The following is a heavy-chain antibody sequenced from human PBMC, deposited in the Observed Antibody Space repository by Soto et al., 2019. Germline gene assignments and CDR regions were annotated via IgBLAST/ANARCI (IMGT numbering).Heavy chain of an antibody. CDR2: IRSKANSYAT. CDR3: TRHPPLGYCSGGSCLEDYYYYGMDV. V-gene: IGHV3-73*01. D-gene: IGHD2-15*01. J-gene: IGHJ6*02. CDR1: GFTFSGSA. Sequence: GGSLRLSCAASGFTFSGSAMHWVRQASGKGLEWVGRIRSKANSYATAYAASVKGRFTISRDDSKNTAYLQMKSLKTEDTAVYYCTRHPPLGYCSGGSCLEDYYYYGMDVWGQGTTVTVSS.